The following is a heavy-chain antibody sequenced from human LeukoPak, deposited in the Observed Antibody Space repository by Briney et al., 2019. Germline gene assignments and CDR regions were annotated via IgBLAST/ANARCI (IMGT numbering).Heavy chain of an antibody. CDR3: AKVSVGPLSRPTHVALYYGMDV. J-gene: IGHJ6*02. Sequence: GGSLRLSCEASGFTFNKFAMSWVRQAPGKGPEWVSAIGSSGATTFYADSVKGRCTISRDNSKNTVYLEVNSLRAEDTAIYYCAKVSVGPLSRPTHVALYYGMDVWGQGTTVTVSS. V-gene: IGHV3-23*01. CDR1: GFTFNKFA. D-gene: IGHD2-8*01. CDR2: IGSSGATT.